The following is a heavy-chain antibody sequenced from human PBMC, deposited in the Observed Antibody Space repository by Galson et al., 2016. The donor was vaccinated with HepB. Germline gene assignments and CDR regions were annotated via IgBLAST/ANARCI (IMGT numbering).Heavy chain of an antibody. J-gene: IGHJ4*02. CDR2: MSYDGSNK. V-gene: IGHV3-30-3*01. CDR1: GFSFSSYA. Sequence: SLRLSCAASGFSFSSYAMHWVRQAPGKGLEWVAVMSYDGSNKYYADSVKGRFTISRDNSKNTLYMQMNSLRAEDTAVYYCSRDLRTIVVVPAAITLYFDYWGQGTLVTVSS. CDR3: SRDLRTIVVVPAAITLYFDY. D-gene: IGHD2-2*01.